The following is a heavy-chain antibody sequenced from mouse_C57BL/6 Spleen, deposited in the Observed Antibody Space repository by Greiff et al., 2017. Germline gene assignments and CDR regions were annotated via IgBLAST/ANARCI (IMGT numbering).Heavy chain of an antibody. CDR2: IYPGDGDT. V-gene: IGHV1-82*01. D-gene: IGHD4-1*02. J-gene: IGHJ2*01. CDR1: GYAFSSSW. Sequence: QVQLQQSGPELVKPGASVKISCKASGYAFSSSWMNWVKQRPGKGLEWIGRIYPGDGDTNYNGKFKGKATLTADKSSSTAYMQLSSLTSEDSAVYFCAREVPNWEVDYWGQGTTLTVSS. CDR3: AREVPNWEVDY.